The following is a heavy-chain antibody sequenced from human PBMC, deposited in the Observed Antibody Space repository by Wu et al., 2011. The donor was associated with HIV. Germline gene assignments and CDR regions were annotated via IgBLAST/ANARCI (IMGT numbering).Heavy chain of an antibody. Sequence: QVQLVQSGAEVKKPGSSVKVSCKASGATFSSYAISWVRQAPGQGLEWMGRIIPIFGTANYAQKFQGRVTISTDESSSTVYMALSSLRYEDTAVYYCASGGRGSYAYFNNYMDVWGKGTTVTVSS. D-gene: IGHD3-16*01. J-gene: IGHJ6*03. CDR1: GATFSSYA. V-gene: IGHV1-69*18. CDR2: IIPIFGTA. CDR3: ASGGRGSYAYFNNYMDV.